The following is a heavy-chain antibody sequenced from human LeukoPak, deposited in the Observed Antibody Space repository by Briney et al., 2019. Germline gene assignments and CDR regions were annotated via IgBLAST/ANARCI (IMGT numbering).Heavy chain of an antibody. D-gene: IGHD3-16*02. CDR2: IYNDGGT. CDR3: VRRLTLGDLSIKGAFAL. V-gene: IGHV3-53*01. J-gene: IGHJ3*01. CDR1: GSTVSSNY. Sequence: PGGSLRLSCAASGSTVSSNYMSWVRQGPGKGLEWVALIYNDGGTHYTDSVKGRFTISRDTSRNTLFLQMSSLRVEDSAMYYCVRRLTLGDLSIKGAFALWGQGTMVTVAS.